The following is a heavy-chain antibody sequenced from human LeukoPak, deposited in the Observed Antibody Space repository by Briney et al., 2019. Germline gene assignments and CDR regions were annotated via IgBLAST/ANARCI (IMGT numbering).Heavy chain of an antibody. V-gene: IGHV2-70*04. Sequence: SGPAQVKPTQTLTLTCTFSGFSLSTSGMRVSWIRQPPGKALEWLARIDWDDDKFYSTSLKTRLTISKDTSKNQVVLTMTNMDPVDTATYYCARTYCSSTSCYENYFDYWGQGTLVTVSS. CDR2: IDWDDDK. J-gene: IGHJ4*02. D-gene: IGHD2-2*01. CDR1: GFSLSTSGMR. CDR3: ARTYCSSTSCYENYFDY.